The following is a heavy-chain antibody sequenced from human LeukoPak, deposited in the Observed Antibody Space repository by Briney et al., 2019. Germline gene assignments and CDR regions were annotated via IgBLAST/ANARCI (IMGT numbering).Heavy chain of an antibody. Sequence: SETLSLTCTVSGASISSYYWLWIRQPPGKGLEWIGYIYDSGSTNYNPSLKRRLTISVDTSNNQFSLKLSSVTAADTAVYYCARGSVTTYYFYGMDVWGKGTTVTVSS. CDR2: IYDSGST. J-gene: IGHJ6*04. V-gene: IGHV4-59*01. CDR1: GASISSYY. D-gene: IGHD4-17*01. CDR3: ARGSVTTYYFYGMDV.